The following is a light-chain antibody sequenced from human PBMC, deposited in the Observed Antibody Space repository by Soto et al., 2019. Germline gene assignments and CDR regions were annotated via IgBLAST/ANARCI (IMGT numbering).Light chain of an antibody. V-gene: IGKV3-20*01. CDR2: GAS. CDR3: QQYGGSPQT. CDR1: QSVSNY. J-gene: IGKJ1*01. Sequence: EIVLTQSPGTLSLSPGERATLSCRASQSVSNYLAWYQQKPGQAPRLLIYGASRRATVLPDRFSGSGSGTDVTLTIRRLEPEDFAVYYCQQYGGSPQTFGQGTNVEIK.